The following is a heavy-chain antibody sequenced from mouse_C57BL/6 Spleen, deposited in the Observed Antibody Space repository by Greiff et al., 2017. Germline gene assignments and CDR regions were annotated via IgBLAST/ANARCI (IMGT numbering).Heavy chain of an antibody. V-gene: IGHV1-55*01. D-gene: IGHD1-2*01. CDR1: GYTFTSYW. CDR3: ARGGLGYVEAY. Sequence: VKLQQPGAELVKPGASVKMSCKASGYTFTSYWITWVKQRPGQGLEWIGDIYPGCGSTNYNEKFKNKATLTVDTSSSTGYMDVGRLASEGSAVYDCARGGLGYVEAYWGQGTLVTVSA. CDR2: IYPGCGST. J-gene: IGHJ3*01.